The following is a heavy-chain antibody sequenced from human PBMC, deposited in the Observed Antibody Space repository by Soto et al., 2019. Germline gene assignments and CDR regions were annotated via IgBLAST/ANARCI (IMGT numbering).Heavy chain of an antibody. CDR3: ARQLGGCSSTSCYAAWVDY. J-gene: IGHJ4*02. CDR1: GYSFTSYW. V-gene: IGHV5-51*01. D-gene: IGHD2-2*01. Sequence: GESLKISCQGSGYSFTSYWIGWVRQMPGKGLEWMGIIYPGDSDTRYSPSFQGQVTISADKSISTAYLQWSSLKASDTAMYYCARQLGGCSSTSCYAAWVDYWGQGTLVTVSS. CDR2: IYPGDSDT.